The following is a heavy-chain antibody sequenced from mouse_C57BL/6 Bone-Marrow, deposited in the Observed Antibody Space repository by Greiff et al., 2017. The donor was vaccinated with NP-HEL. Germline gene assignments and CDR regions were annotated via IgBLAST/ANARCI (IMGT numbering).Heavy chain of an antibody. D-gene: IGHD2-5*01. J-gene: IGHJ1*03. CDR1: GFSLTSYG. CDR3: ARDYSNYVRYFDV. V-gene: IGHV2-2*01. CDR2: IWSGGGT. Sequence: VQGVESGPGLVQPSQSLSITCTVSGFSLTSYGVHWVRQSPGKGLEWLGVIWSGGGTDYNAAFISRLSISKDNSKSQVFFKMNSLQADDTAIYYWARDYSNYVRYFDVWGTGTTVTVSS.